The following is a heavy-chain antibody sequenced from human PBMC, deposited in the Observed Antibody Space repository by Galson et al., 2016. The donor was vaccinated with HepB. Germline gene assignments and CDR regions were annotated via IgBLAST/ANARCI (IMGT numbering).Heavy chain of an antibody. Sequence: ETLSLTCIVSGGSTSGGSISSYYWSWIRQPPGKELEWIGYIYYSGSTNYNPSPKSRVTISVDTSKNQFSLKLNSVTAADTAVYYCARGGVKRVRFLEWLPNTHFDSWGQGTVVTVSS. V-gene: IGHV4-59*01. CDR3: ARGGVKRVRFLEWLPNTHFDS. CDR1: GGSTSGGSISSYY. J-gene: IGHJ4*02. D-gene: IGHD3-3*01. CDR2: IYYSGST.